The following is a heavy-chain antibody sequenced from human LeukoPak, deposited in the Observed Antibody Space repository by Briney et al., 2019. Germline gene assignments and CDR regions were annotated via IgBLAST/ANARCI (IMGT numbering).Heavy chain of an antibody. Sequence: PGGSLRLSCAASGFTFSSYGMHWVRQAPGKGLEWVAFIRYDGSNKYYADSVKGRFTISRDNSKNTLYLQMNSLRAEDTAVYYCAKELYGSGSYYNSYWGQGTLVTVSS. CDR2: IRYDGSNK. CDR1: GFTFSSYG. V-gene: IGHV3-30*02. CDR3: AKELYGSGSYYNSY. D-gene: IGHD3-10*01. J-gene: IGHJ4*02.